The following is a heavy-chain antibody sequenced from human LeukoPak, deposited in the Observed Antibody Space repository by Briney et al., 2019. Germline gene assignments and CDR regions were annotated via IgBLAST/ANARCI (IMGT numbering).Heavy chain of an antibody. J-gene: IGHJ4*02. Sequence: GGSLRLSCAASGFTFDDYTMHWVRQAPGRGLEWVSLISWDGGSTYYADSVKGRFTISRDNSKNSLYLQMNSLRTEDTALYYCAKDITPSSKSGYFDYWGQGTLVTVSS. D-gene: IGHD4-11*01. V-gene: IGHV3-43*01. CDR1: GFTFDDYT. CDR3: AKDITPSSKSGYFDY. CDR2: ISWDGGST.